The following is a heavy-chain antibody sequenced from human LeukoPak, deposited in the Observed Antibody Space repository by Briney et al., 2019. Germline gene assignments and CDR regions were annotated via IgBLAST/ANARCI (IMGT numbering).Heavy chain of an antibody. CDR1: GYTFTSYD. CDR2: MNPNSGNT. CDR3: ARVSRGDYDFWSGYYINYYYYMDV. Sequence: GASVKVSCKASGYTFTSYDINWVRQATGQGLEWMGWMNPNSGNTGYAQKFQGRVTMTRNTSISTAYMELSSLRYEDTAVYYCARVSRGDYDFWSGYYINYYYYMDVWGKGTTVTVSS. J-gene: IGHJ6*03. D-gene: IGHD3-3*01. V-gene: IGHV1-8*01.